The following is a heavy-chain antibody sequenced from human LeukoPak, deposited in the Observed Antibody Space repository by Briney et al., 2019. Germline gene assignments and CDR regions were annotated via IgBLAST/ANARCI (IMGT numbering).Heavy chain of an antibody. CDR2: ISGSGGST. CDR1: GFTFSTYA. D-gene: IGHD3-22*01. V-gene: IGHV3-23*01. J-gene: IGHJ4*02. Sequence: GGSLRLSCAASGFTFSTYAMSWVRQAPGEGLGWVSYISGSGGSTYYADSVKGRFTISRDNSKNTLYLQMNSLRAEDTAVYYCATGYYYDSSGYYYYPSTFDYWGQGTLVTVSS. CDR3: ATGYYYDSSGYYYYPSTFDY.